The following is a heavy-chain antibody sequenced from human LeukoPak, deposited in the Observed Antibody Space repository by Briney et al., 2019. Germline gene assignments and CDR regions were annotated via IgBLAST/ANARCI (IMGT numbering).Heavy chain of an antibody. CDR2: IRYDGSNK. D-gene: IGHD4-11*01. CDR3: ARVGEKGDYSNYFDY. J-gene: IGHJ4*02. V-gene: IGHV3-30*02. Sequence: GGSLRLSCAASGFTFSSYGMHWVRQAPGKGLEWVAFIRYDGSNKYYADSVKGRFTISRDNSKDTLYLQMNSLRAEDTAVYYCARVGEKGDYSNYFDYWGQGTLVTVSS. CDR1: GFTFSSYG.